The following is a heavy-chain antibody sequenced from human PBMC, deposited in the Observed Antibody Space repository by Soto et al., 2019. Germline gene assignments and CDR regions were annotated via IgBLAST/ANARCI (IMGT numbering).Heavy chain of an antibody. Sequence: SETLSLTCTVSGGSISTYYWSWIRQPPGKGLEWIGYIYYSGSTSYNPSLKSRVTISVDTSKNQFSLKLRSVTAADTAVYYCARAGSWNLDSWGQGTPVTVSS. D-gene: IGHD1-1*01. J-gene: IGHJ4*02. V-gene: IGHV4-59*01. CDR1: GGSISTYY. CDR2: IYYSGST. CDR3: ARAGSWNLDS.